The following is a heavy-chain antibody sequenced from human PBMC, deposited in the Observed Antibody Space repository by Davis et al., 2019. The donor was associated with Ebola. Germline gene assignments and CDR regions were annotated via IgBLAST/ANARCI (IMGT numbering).Heavy chain of an antibody. V-gene: IGHV3-48*04. D-gene: IGHD2/OR15-2a*01. J-gene: IGHJ6*02. CDR2: ISSSSSTI. Sequence: PGGSLRLSCAASGFTFSSYWMNWVRQAPGKGLEWVSYISSSSSTIYYADSVKGRFTISRDNAKNSLYLQMNSLRAEDTAVYYCARDYFARYYYYYYGMDVWGQGTTVTVSS. CDR3: ARDYFARYYYYYYGMDV. CDR1: GFTFSSYW.